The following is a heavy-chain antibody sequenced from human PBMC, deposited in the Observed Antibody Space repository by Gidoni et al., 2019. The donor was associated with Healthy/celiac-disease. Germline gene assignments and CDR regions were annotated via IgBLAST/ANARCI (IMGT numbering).Heavy chain of an antibody. CDR3: ARELVGYGGNSGFDY. CDR2: INHSGST. D-gene: IGHD2-21*02. J-gene: IGHJ4*02. Sequence: QVQLQQWGAGLLKPSETLSLTSAVYGGSFSGYYWSWIRQPPGKGLEWIGEINHSGSTNYNPSLKSRVTISVDTSKNQFSLKLSSVTAADTAVYYCARELVGYGGNSGFDYWGQGTLVTVSS. CDR1: GGSFSGYY. V-gene: IGHV4-34*01.